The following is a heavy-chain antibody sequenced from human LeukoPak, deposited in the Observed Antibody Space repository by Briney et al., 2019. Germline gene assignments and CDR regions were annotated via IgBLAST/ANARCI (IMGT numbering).Heavy chain of an antibody. V-gene: IGHV3-23*01. CDR1: GFTFSSYA. J-gene: IGHJ4*02. CDR2: ISGSGGST. CDR3: AREVATQAIQYYFDY. D-gene: IGHD2-15*01. Sequence: GGSLRLSCAASGFTFSSYAMSWVRQAPGKGLEWVSAISGSGGSTYYADSMKGRFTISRDNAKTSLYLQMNSLRAEDTAVYYCAREVATQAIQYYFDYWGQGTLVTVSS.